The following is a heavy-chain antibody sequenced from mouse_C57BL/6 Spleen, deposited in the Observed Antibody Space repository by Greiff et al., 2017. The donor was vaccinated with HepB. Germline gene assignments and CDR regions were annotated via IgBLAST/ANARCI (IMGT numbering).Heavy chain of an antibody. CDR3: AIYDYDVDWFAY. J-gene: IGHJ3*01. Sequence: VQLQQSGAELARPGASVKLSCKASGYTFTSYGISWVKQRTGQGLEWIGEIYPRSGNTYYNEKFKGKATLTADKSSSTAYMELRSLTSEDSAVYFCAIYDYDVDWFAYWGQGTLVTVSA. CDR1: GYTFTSYG. V-gene: IGHV1-81*01. D-gene: IGHD2-4*01. CDR2: IYPRSGNT.